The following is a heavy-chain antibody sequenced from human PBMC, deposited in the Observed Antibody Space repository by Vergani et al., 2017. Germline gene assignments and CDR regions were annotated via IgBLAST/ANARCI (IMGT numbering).Heavy chain of an antibody. V-gene: IGHV4-61*02. J-gene: IGHJ6*03. D-gene: IGHD1-7*01. CDR2: IYTSGST. CDR1: GGSISSGSYY. Sequence: QVQLQESGPGLVKPSQTLSLTCTVSGGSISSGSYYWSWIRQPAGKGLEWIGRIYTSGSTNYNPSLKSRVTISVDTSKNQFSLKLSSVTAADTAVYYCARGANWNYFGSGYYMDVWGKGTTVTVSS. CDR3: ARGANWNYFGSGYYMDV.